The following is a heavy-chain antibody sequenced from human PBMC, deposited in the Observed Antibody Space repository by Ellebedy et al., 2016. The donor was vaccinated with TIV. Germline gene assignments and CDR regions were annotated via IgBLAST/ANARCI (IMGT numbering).Heavy chain of an antibody. Sequence: GESLKISCAASGFAFSTYSMSWVRQAPGKGLEWVANIKQDGSGKYYVDSVKGRFTISRDNGKNSLYLQMNSLRADDTAVYYCARDYDFWNGYPTLDYWGRGTLVTVSS. V-gene: IGHV3-7*03. CDR1: GFAFSTYS. CDR2: IKQDGSGK. J-gene: IGHJ4*02. D-gene: IGHD3-3*01. CDR3: ARDYDFWNGYPTLDY.